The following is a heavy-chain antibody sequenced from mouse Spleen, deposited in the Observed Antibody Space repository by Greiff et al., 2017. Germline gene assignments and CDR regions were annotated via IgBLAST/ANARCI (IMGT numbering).Heavy chain of an antibody. D-gene: IGHD4-1*01. J-gene: IGHJ2*01. CDR2: IDPSDSYT. CDR1: GYTFTSYW. CDR3: ARGYPGVYFDY. V-gene: IGHV1-69*01. Sequence: QVQLQQSGAELVMPGASVKLSCKASGYTFTSYWMHWVKQRPGQGLEWIGEIDPSDSYTNYNQKFKGKATLTVDKSSSTAYMQLSSLTSEDSAVYYCARGYPGVYFDYWGQGTTLTVSS.